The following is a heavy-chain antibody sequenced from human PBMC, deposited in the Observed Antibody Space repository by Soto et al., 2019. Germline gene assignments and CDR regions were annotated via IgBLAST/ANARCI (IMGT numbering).Heavy chain of an antibody. D-gene: IGHD2-15*01. V-gene: IGHV4-30-2*01. CDR1: GGSISSGGYS. Sequence: QLQLQESGSGLVKPSQTLSLTCAVSGGSISSGGYSWSWIRQPPGKCLAWIGYIYHSGSTYYNPSIKSRVTISVDRSKNQFSLKLSSVTAADTAVSYCARGQVVAAQHWGQGTLVTVSS. J-gene: IGHJ4*02. CDR3: ARGQVVAAQH. CDR2: IYHSGST.